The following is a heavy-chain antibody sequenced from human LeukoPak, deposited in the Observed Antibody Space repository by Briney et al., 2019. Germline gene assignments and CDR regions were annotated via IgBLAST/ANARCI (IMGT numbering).Heavy chain of an antibody. CDR1: GFTFSRYW. D-gene: IGHD6-19*01. Sequence: GGSLRLSCAASGFTFSRYWMTWVRQAPGKGLEWVSTLSGSGITTYYADSVKGRFTISRDNSKNTLYLQMNSLRAEDTAVYYCAKGIYSSGWSYFDYWGHGTLVTVSS. CDR2: LSGSGITT. J-gene: IGHJ4*01. CDR3: AKGIYSSGWSYFDY. V-gene: IGHV3-23*01.